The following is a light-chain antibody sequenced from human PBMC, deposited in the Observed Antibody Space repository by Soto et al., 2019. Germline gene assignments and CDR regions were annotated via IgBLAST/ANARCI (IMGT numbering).Light chain of an antibody. CDR3: QQVNNYPLT. CDR2: AAS. J-gene: IGKJ4*01. V-gene: IGKV1-9*01. Sequence: IQLTQSPSSLSASVGDIVTITCRASQGLSSYLAWYQQKPGKAPKLLIYAASTLQTGVPSRFSGSESGTDFTLTISSLQPEDFATYYCQQVNNYPLTFGGGTKVDNK. CDR1: QGLSSY.